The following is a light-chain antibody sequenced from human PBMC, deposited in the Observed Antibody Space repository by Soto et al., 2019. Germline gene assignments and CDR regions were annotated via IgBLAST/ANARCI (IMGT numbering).Light chain of an antibody. J-gene: IGKJ1*01. CDR2: GAS. CDR3: QQYGSSRS. CDR1: PSVSSSY. V-gene: IGKV3-20*01. Sequence: EIVLTQSPGTLSLSPGERATLSCRASPSVSSSYLAWYQQKPGQAPRLLIYGASSRATGIPDRFSGSGSGTDFTLTISRLEPEDFAVYYWQQYGSSRSFGQGTKVEIK.